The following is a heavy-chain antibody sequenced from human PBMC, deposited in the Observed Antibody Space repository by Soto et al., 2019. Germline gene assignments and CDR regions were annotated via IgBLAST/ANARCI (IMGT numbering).Heavy chain of an antibody. J-gene: IGHJ6*02. Sequence: GGSLRLSCAASGFTFSSYSMNWVRQAPGKGLEWVSSISSSSSYIYYADSVKGRFTISRDNAKNSLYLQMNSLRAEDTAVYYCAREKCSGGSCPEGYYYGMDVWGQGTTVTVSS. CDR2: ISSSSSYI. D-gene: IGHD2-15*01. CDR1: GFTFSSYS. V-gene: IGHV3-21*01. CDR3: AREKCSGGSCPEGYYYGMDV.